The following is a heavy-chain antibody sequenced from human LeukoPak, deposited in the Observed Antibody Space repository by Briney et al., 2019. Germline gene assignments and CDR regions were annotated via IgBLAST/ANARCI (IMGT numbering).Heavy chain of an antibody. CDR3: AKGKGPTANWYFDV. Sequence: GGSLRLSCAASGFTFSSYEMNWVRQAPGKGLEWVSYISSSGSTIYYADSVKGRFTISRDNAKNSLYLQMNSLRAEDTAVYYCAKGKGPTANWYFDVWGRGTLVTVSS. D-gene: IGHD2-21*02. V-gene: IGHV3-48*03. CDR1: GFTFSSYE. J-gene: IGHJ2*01. CDR2: ISSSGSTI.